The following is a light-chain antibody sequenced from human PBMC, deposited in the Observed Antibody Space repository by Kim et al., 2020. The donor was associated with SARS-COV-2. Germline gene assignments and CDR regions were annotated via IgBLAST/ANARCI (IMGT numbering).Light chain of an antibody. Sequence: SSELTQDPAVSVALGQTFRITCQGDSLRSYYATWYQQKPRQAPLLVIFGRNNRPSGIPDRFSGSTSGNTASLTISGAQAEDDADFYCQSRDSGGNVVFGGGTQLTVL. CDR1: SLRSYY. V-gene: IGLV3-19*01. CDR2: GRN. J-gene: IGLJ2*01. CDR3: QSRDSGGNVV.